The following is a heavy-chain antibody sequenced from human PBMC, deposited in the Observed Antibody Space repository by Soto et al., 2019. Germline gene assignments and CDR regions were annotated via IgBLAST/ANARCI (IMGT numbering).Heavy chain of an antibody. Sequence: GASVKVSCKASGGTFSSYTISWVRQAPGQGLEWMGRIIPILGIANYAQKFQGRVTITADKSTSTAYMELSSLRSEDTAVYYCAREDSSGYYQDDAFDIWGQGTMVTVSS. CDR1: GGTFSSYT. V-gene: IGHV1-69*04. CDR2: IIPILGIA. J-gene: IGHJ3*02. D-gene: IGHD3-22*01. CDR3: AREDSSGYYQDDAFDI.